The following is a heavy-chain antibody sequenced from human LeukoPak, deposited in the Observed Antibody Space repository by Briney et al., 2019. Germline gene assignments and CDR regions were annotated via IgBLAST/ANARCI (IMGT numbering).Heavy chain of an antibody. CDR3: ARDNWNDDRGMDA. D-gene: IGHD1-20*01. V-gene: IGHV3-11*01. J-gene: IGHJ6*02. Sequence: GGSLRLSCAASGSTFSDYYMSWIRQAPGKGLEWVSYISSSGSTIYYADSVKGRFTISRDNAKNSLYLQMNSLRAEDTAVYYCARDNWNDDRGMDAWGQGTTVTVSS. CDR1: GSTFSDYY. CDR2: ISSSGSTI.